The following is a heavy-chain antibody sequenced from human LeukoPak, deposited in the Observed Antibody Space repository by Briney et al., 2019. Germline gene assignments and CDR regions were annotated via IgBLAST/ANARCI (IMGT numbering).Heavy chain of an antibody. J-gene: IGHJ4*02. CDR3: VRGDWYFES. V-gene: IGHV3-7*04. CDR1: GFNFSDFR. Sequence: GGSLRLSCAPSGFNFSDFRMTWVRQAPGKGLQWVANINRDGTEKHFLDSVEGRFTIPRNNAKKSLYLLMNSLRPQDTAVYFCVRGDWYFESWGQGTLVTVSS. CDR2: INRDGTEK. D-gene: IGHD2-21*01.